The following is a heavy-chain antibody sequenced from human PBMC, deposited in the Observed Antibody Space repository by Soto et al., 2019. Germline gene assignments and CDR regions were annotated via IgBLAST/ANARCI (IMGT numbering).Heavy chain of an antibody. CDR3: ARDKDRVRLGGNYYYGMDV. J-gene: IGHJ6*02. V-gene: IGHV1-69*12. D-gene: IGHD5-12*01. CDR2: TIPIFGTA. CDR1: GGTFSSYA. Sequence: QVQLVQSGAEVMQPGSSVRVSCKASGGTFSSYAISWVRQAPGQGLEWMGGTIPIFGTADYAQKFQGRVTIPAAXPXPXAXXELSSRRSEDTAVYFCARDKDRVRLGGNYYYGMDVWGQGTTVTVSS.